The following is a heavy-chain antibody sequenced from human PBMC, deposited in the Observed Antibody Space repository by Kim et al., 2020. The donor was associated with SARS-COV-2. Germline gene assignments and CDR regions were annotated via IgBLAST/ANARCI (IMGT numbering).Heavy chain of an antibody. CDR3: ARAVTIIGMDPNGFDP. J-gene: IGHJ5*02. CDR2: INAGNGHT. CDR1: GYTFTTYA. V-gene: IGHV1-3*01. Sequence: ASVKVSCKASGYTFTTYAIHWVRQAPGQSFEWMGWINAGNGHTEYSQRFQDRFTITRDTPASTVYMELSRLRSEDTAVYYCARAVTIIGMDPNGFDPWGQGTLVTVSS. D-gene: IGHD3-3*01.